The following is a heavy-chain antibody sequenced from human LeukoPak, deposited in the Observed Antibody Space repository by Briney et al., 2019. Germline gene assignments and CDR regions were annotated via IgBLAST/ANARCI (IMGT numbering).Heavy chain of an antibody. D-gene: IGHD6-13*01. CDR2: MNPNSGNT. J-gene: IGHJ6*02. CDR1: GGTFSSYA. Sequence: ASVKVSCKASGGTFSSYAISWVRQATGQGLEWMGWMNPNSGNTGYAQKFQGRVTMTRNTSISTAYMELSSLRSEDTAVYYCARGTLSQQLLNYYYYYGMDVWGQGTTVTVSS. V-gene: IGHV1-8*02. CDR3: ARGTLSQQLLNYYYYYGMDV.